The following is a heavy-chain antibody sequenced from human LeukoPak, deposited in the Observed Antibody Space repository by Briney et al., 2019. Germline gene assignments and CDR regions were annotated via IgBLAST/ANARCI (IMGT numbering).Heavy chain of an antibody. Sequence: GGSLRLSCAASGFTFSSYWMHWVRQATGKGLVWVSRINSDGSSTNYADSVKGRFTISRDNAKNTLYLQMNSLRAEDTAMYYCARGPYGGNPAWSFDLWGRGTLVTVSS. CDR2: INSDGSST. V-gene: IGHV3-74*01. CDR3: ARGPYGGNPAWSFDL. CDR1: GFTFSSYW. J-gene: IGHJ2*01. D-gene: IGHD4-23*01.